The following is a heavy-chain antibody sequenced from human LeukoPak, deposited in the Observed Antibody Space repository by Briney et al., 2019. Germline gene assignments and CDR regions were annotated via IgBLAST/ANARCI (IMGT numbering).Heavy chain of an antibody. J-gene: IGHJ5*02. D-gene: IGHD4-23*01. CDR1: GFSFSSCA. CDR3: TKGDDYGANTRLPKYNWFDP. V-gene: IGHV3-30*02. Sequence: GGSLRLSCAASGFSFSSCAMHWVRQAPGKGLEWVAFIRYDANSKYYADSVKGRFTISRDNSKDTLYLQMTGLRIEDTAVYYCTKGDDYGANTRLPKYNWFDPWGQGTLVTVSS. CDR2: IRYDANSK.